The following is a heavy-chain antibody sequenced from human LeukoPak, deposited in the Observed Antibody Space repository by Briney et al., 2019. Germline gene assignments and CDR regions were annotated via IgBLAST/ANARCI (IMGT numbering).Heavy chain of an antibody. CDR3: ARAGQFISARPISFDY. CDR2: IYYSGST. CDR1: GGSISNYY. Sequence: SETLSLTCTAAGGSISNYYWNWLRQPPGKGLEWIGYIYYSGSTNSNPSLKSRVTISVDTSKNQFSLKLSSVTAADTAVYYCARAGQFISARPISFDYWGQGTLVTVSS. D-gene: IGHD6-6*01. J-gene: IGHJ4*02. V-gene: IGHV4-59*01.